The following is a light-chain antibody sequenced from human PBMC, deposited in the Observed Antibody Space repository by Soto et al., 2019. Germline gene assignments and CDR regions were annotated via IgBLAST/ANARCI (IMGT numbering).Light chain of an antibody. CDR2: EVT. V-gene: IGLV2-11*01. Sequence: QSVLTQPRSVSGSPRQSVTISCTGTGSDVGGYNHVSWYQQHPGTAPKLIIYEVTKRPSGVPDRFSGSKSGSTASLTISGLQAADEADYYFFSFAAPIYVFGTGTKVTVL. J-gene: IGLJ1*01. CDR1: GSDVGGYNH. CDR3: FSFAAPIYV.